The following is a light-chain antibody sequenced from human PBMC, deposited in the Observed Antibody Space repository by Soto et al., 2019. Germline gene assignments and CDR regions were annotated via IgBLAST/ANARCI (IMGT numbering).Light chain of an antibody. Sequence: IVLTQYPGTLSSSPGARSTLSCMASQSVTSNYLSWYQQKPGQAPRLLFFGAYIRATGLPDRFSGGGSGTDFTLTISRLEPEDFAVYYCQQYGSSPGTVGQGTKVDIK. CDR2: GAY. J-gene: IGKJ1*01. V-gene: IGKV3-20*01. CDR3: QQYGSSPGT. CDR1: QSVTSNY.